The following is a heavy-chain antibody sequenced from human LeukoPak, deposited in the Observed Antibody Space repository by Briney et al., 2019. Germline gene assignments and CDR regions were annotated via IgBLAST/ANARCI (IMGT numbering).Heavy chain of an antibody. Sequence: GSLRLSCAASGFSFSSHSMNWVRQAPGEGLEWVSIITSSSTYIDYADPVRGRFTISRDDAKNSLFLQMNSLRAEDTALYYCARGSGSSAWLIDYWGQGALVTVSS. CDR2: ITSSSTYI. CDR3: ARGSGSSAWLIDY. CDR1: GFSFSSHS. V-gene: IGHV3-21*01. J-gene: IGHJ4*02. D-gene: IGHD1-26*01.